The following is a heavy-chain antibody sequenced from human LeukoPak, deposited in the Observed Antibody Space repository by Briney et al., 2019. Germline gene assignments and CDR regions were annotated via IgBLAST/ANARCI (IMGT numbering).Heavy chain of an antibody. CDR3: ARDCGYYDFWSGYYDYYYYMDV. CDR1: GYTFTDYY. Sequence: ASVKVSCKASGYTFTDYYMHWVRQAPGQGLEWMGWINPNSGGTNYAQKFQGRVTMTRDTSISTAYMELSRLRSDDTAVYYCARDCGYYDFWSGYYDYYYYMDVWGKGTTVTVSS. CDR2: INPNSGGT. D-gene: IGHD3-3*01. J-gene: IGHJ6*03. V-gene: IGHV1-2*02.